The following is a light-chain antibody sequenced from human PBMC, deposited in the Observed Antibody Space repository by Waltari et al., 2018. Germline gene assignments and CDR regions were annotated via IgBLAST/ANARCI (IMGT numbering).Light chain of an antibody. CDR3: QQYSNWPPEVT. CDR2: DAS. CDR1: QSVSSN. Sequence: EIVMTQSPATLSVSPGESATLSCRASQSVSSNLAWYQQKPGQAPRLLIYDASSRATGIPARFSGSGSGTEFTITISSLQSEDSALYYCQQYSNWPPEVTFGPGTKVDIK. J-gene: IGKJ3*01. V-gene: IGKV3-15*01.